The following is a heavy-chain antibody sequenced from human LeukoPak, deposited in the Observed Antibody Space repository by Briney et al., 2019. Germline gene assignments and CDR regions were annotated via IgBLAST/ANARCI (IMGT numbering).Heavy chain of an antibody. CDR1: GFTVSSNY. V-gene: IGHV3-66*04. D-gene: IGHD4-17*01. Sequence: PGGSLRLSCTASGFTVSSNYMSWVRQAPGEGLEWVSAFYSGGTLYYADSVKGRFTISINNSKNTLYLQMNSLRAEDTAMYYCTRQRSEVTTFDYWGQGTRVTVSS. J-gene: IGHJ4*02. CDR3: TRQRSEVTTFDY. CDR2: FYSGGTL.